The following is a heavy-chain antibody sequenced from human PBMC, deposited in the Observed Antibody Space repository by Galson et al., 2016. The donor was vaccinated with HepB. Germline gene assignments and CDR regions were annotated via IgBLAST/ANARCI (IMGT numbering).Heavy chain of an antibody. CDR1: GFTFSTYP. Sequence: LRLSCAASGFTFSTYPMHWVRQAPGKGLEWVAIISYDGSNKYYADSVKGRFTISRDNSKNTLSLEMNSLRAEDTAVYYYARVGIAARYYYGMDVWGQGTTVTVSS. J-gene: IGHJ6*02. V-gene: IGHV3-30*04. CDR2: ISYDGSNK. CDR3: ARVGIAARYYYGMDV. D-gene: IGHD6-6*01.